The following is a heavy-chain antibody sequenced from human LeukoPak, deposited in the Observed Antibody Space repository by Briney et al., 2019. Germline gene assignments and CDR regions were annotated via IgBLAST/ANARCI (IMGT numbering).Heavy chain of an antibody. CDR2: INHSGST. D-gene: IGHD1-20*01. CDR3: ARHEGMTVTWVRFNWFDP. J-gene: IGHJ5*02. V-gene: IGHV4-34*01. Sequence: SETLSLTCAVYGGSFSGYYWSWIRQPPGKGLEWIGEINHSGSTNYNPSLKSRVTISVDTSKNQFSLKLSSVTAADTAVYYCARHEGMTVTWVRFNWFDPWGQGTLVTVSS. CDR1: GGSFSGYY.